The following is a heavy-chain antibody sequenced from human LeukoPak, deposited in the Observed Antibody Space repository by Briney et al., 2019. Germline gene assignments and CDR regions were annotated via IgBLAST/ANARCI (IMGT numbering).Heavy chain of an antibody. V-gene: IGHV1-18*01. Sequence: ASVKVSCKASGYTFTSYGISWVRQAPRQGLEWMGWISAYNGNTNYAQKLQGRVTMTTDTSTSTAYMELRSLRSDDTAVYYCARHVLRYFDWLQNWFDPWGQGTLVTVSS. CDR1: GYTFTSYG. CDR2: ISAYNGNT. D-gene: IGHD3-9*01. J-gene: IGHJ5*02. CDR3: ARHVLRYFDWLQNWFDP.